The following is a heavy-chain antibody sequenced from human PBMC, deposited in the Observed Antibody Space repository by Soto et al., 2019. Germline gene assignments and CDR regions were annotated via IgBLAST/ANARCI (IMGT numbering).Heavy chain of an antibody. V-gene: IGHV1-46*01. D-gene: IGHD6-19*01. CDR1: GYTFTNSF. CDR3: ARDIAVAGDY. CDR2: VNPIGGDT. Sequence: ASVKVSCKASGYTFTNSFMHWVRQAAGQGLEWMGRVNPIGGDTTYAQKFQGRVTMTRDTSTSTVYMELSSLRSEDTAVYYCARDIAVAGDYWGQGTLVTVSS. J-gene: IGHJ4*02.